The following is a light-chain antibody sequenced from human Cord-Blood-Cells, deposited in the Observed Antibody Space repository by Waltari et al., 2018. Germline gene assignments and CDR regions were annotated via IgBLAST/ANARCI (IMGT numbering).Light chain of an antibody. CDR3: CSYAGSSTWV. CDR1: SSDVGRYNL. Sequence: QSALTQPASVSGSPGQSITISCTGTSSDVGRYNLVPGYQQHPGKAPKLMIYEGSKRPSGVSNRFSGSKSGNTASLTISGLQAEDEADYYCCSYAGSSTWVFGGGTKLTVL. J-gene: IGLJ3*02. CDR2: EGS. V-gene: IGLV2-23*01.